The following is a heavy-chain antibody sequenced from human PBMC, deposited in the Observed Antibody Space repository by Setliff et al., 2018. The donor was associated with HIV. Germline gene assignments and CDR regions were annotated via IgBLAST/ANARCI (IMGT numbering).Heavy chain of an antibody. CDR2: INTDGSSA. CDR3: ARGDRTAMPYGNS. V-gene: IGHV3-74*03. Sequence: GGSLRLSCAASGFTFSSYWMHWVRQAPGKGLVWVSRINTDGSSATYADSVKGRFTSSRDNAKNTLYLQMDSLRAEDTAVYYCARGDRTAMPYGNSWGQGTLVTVSS. J-gene: IGHJ4*02. CDR1: GFTFSSYW. D-gene: IGHD5-18*01.